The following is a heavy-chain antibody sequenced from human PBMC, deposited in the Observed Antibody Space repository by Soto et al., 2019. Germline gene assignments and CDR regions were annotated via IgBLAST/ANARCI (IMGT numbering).Heavy chain of an antibody. V-gene: IGHV1-24*01. D-gene: IGHD3-22*01. CDR2: FDPEDGET. J-gene: IGHJ4*02. CDR3: ATRYYDSSGYYSPFDY. Sequence: ASVKVSCKVSGYTLTELSTHWVRQAPGKGLEWMGGFDPEDGETIYAQKFQGRVTMTEDTSTDTAYMELSSLRSEDTAVYYCATRYYDSSGYYSPFDYWGQGTLVTV. CDR1: GYTLTELS.